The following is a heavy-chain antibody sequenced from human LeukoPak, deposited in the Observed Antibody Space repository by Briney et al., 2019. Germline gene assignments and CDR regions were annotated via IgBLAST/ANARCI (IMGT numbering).Heavy chain of an antibody. Sequence: GGSLRLSCAASGFTFSSYWMHWVRQAPGKGLVWVSRINSDGSSTSYADSVKGRFTISRDNTKNTLYLQMNSLRAEDTAVYYCARAGRKQLVGFGYWGQGTLVTVSS. V-gene: IGHV3-74*01. D-gene: IGHD6-6*01. CDR3: ARAGRKQLVGFGY. J-gene: IGHJ4*02. CDR2: INSDGSST. CDR1: GFTFSSYW.